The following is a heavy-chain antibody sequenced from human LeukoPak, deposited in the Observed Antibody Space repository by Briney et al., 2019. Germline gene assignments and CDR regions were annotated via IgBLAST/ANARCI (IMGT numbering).Heavy chain of an antibody. CDR1: GFTFADYA. V-gene: IGHV3-9*01. Sequence: PGRSLRLSCAASGFTFADYAMHWVRQAPGKGLEWVSGISWNSGSIGYADSVKGRFTISRDNAKNSLYLQMNSLRAEDTALYYCAKDIVAGAFDIWGQGTMVIVSS. J-gene: IGHJ3*02. CDR2: ISWNSGSI. D-gene: IGHD2-15*01. CDR3: AKDIVAGAFDI.